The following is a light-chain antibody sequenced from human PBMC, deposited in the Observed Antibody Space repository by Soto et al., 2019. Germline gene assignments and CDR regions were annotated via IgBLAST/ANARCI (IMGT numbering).Light chain of an antibody. Sequence: DIQMTQSPSTLSASVGDRVTITCRASQSISSWLAWYQQKPGTAPNLLIYKASTLQGGVPSRFSGSGSGTEFTLNISSLQPDDSAIYYCQQYSDNWTSGQGTKVEIK. V-gene: IGKV1-5*03. CDR1: QSISSW. J-gene: IGKJ1*01. CDR3: QQYSDNWT. CDR2: KAS.